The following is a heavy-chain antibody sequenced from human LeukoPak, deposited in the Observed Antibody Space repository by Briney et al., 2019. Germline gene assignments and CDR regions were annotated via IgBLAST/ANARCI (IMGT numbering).Heavy chain of an antibody. D-gene: IGHD7-27*01. J-gene: IGHJ6*03. V-gene: IGHV3-48*04. CDR1: GFTFSSFA. CDR3: ARENGEYYMDV. CDR2: ISSSSSTI. Sequence: GGSLRLSCAASGFTFSSFAMTWVRQAPGKGPEWVSYISSSSSTIYYADSVKGRFTISRDNAKNSLYLQMNSLRAEDTAVYYCARENGEYYMDVWSKGTTVTVSS.